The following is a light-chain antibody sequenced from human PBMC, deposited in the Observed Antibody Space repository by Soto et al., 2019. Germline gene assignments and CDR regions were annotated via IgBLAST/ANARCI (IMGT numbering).Light chain of an antibody. J-gene: IGKJ4*01. CDR3: QQYDSSPLT. CDR1: QSVGSSY. Sequence: FVLTQSTGTLSLSPGERATLSCTASQSVGSSYLAWYQQRPGQAPRLLIYGASSRATGIPDRFGGSGSGTDFTLTISRLEPEDFAVYYCQQYDSSPLTFGGGTKVDIK. V-gene: IGKV3-20*01. CDR2: GAS.